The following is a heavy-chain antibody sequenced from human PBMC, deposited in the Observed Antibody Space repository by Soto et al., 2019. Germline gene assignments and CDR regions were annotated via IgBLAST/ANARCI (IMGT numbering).Heavy chain of an antibody. V-gene: IGHV3-23*01. J-gene: IGHJ4*02. CDR1: GFTFSSYA. Sequence: EVQLLESGGGLVQPGGSLRLSCAASGFTFSSYAMRWVRQAPVKGLEWVSAISGSGGSTYYADSVRGRFTIARANSKNTPYLQMNSLSAEDPAVYYCARRGSGSYYDYWGQGPLVTVSS. D-gene: IGHD1-26*01. CDR3: ARRGSGSYYDY. CDR2: ISGSGGST.